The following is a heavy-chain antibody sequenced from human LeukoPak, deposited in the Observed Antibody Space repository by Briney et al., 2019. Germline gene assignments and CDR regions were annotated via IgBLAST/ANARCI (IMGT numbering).Heavy chain of an antibody. V-gene: IGHV3-21*01. CDR2: ISSSSSYI. D-gene: IGHD2-15*01. Sequence: GGSLRLSCAASGFTFSSYSMNWVRQAPGKGLEWVSSISSSSSYIYYADSVKGRFTITRDNAKNSLYLQTNSLRAEDTAVYYCARGLDCSGGSCSKPYYFDYWGQETLVTVSS. CDR1: GFTFSSYS. CDR3: ARGLDCSGGSCSKPYYFDY. J-gene: IGHJ4*02.